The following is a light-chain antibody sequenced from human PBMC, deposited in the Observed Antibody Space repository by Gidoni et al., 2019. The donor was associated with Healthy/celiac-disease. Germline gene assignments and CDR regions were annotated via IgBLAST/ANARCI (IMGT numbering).Light chain of an antibody. J-gene: IGKJ4*01. CDR3: QQRSNWPPTLT. CDR2: DAS. Sequence: EIVLTQSPATLSLSPGERATLSCRASLSVSSYLAWYQQKPGQAPRLLIYDASNRATGIPARFSGSGSGTDFTLTISSLEPEDFAVYYCQQRSNWPPTLTFGGGTKVEIK. CDR1: LSVSSY. V-gene: IGKV3-11*01.